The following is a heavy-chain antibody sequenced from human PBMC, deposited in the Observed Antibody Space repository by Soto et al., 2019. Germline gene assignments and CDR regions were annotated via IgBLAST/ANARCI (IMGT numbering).Heavy chain of an antibody. Sequence: QVQLVESGGGGVKLGGSLRLSWEASGFTLGGNGMPGFRRAPGRGLGWWEVISYDGSNKYYADSVKGRFTISRDNSKNTLYLQMNSLRAEDTAVYYCAKEPSSGWYWAINWFDPWGQGTLVTVSS. D-gene: IGHD6-19*01. CDR2: ISYDGSNK. J-gene: IGHJ5*02. CDR3: AKEPSSGWYWAINWFDP. V-gene: IGHV3-30*18. CDR1: GFTLGGNG.